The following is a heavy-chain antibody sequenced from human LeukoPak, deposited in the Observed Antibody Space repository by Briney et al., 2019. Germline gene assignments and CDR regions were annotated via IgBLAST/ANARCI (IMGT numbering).Heavy chain of an antibody. CDR2: INHSGST. Sequence: PSETLSLTCAVYGGSFSGYYWSWIRQPPGKGLEWIGEINHSGSTNYNPYLKSRVTISVDTSKNQFSLKLSSVTAADTAVYYCARGRRVGNRPFDYWGQGTLVTVSS. J-gene: IGHJ4*02. D-gene: IGHD6-6*01. CDR3: ARGRRVGNRPFDY. V-gene: IGHV4-34*01. CDR1: GGSFSGYY.